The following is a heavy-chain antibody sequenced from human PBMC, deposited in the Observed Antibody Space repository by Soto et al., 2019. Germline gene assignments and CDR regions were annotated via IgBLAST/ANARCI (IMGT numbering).Heavy chain of an antibody. CDR1: GYTFTSYG. V-gene: IGHV1-18*01. J-gene: IGHJ6*02. Sequence: QVQLVQSGAEVKKPGASVKVSCKASGYTFTSYGISWERQAPGQGLEWMGWISAYNANTNYAHKLQGIVTMTTDTTTSTAGMELGRLSSEETAVYYCARNCGGDCLYGLDVWGQETTDTASS. D-gene: IGHD2-21*02. CDR2: ISAYNANT. CDR3: ARNCGGDCLYGLDV.